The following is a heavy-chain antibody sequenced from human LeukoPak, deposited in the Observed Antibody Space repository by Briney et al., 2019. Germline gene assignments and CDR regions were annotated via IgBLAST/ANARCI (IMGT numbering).Heavy chain of an antibody. Sequence: PAGSLRLSCAASGFTFSNYWMSWVRQAPGKGLEWVANIKQDRSEKYYVDSVKGRFTISRDNAKNSLYLQMNSLRAEDTAVYYCARDKSKSMGRGVIIKDHSFYYMDVWGKGTTVTISS. J-gene: IGHJ6*03. CDR2: IKQDRSEK. CDR3: ARDKSKSMGRGVIIKDHSFYYMDV. D-gene: IGHD3-10*01. CDR1: GFTFSNYW. V-gene: IGHV3-7*01.